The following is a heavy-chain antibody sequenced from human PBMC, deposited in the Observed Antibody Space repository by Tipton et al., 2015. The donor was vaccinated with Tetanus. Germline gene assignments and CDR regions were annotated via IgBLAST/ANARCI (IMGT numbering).Heavy chain of an antibody. J-gene: IGHJ4*02. D-gene: IGHD3-3*01. CDR2: ISDGGRT. CDR1: GASVRSGWHY. Sequence: TLSLTCTVSGASVRSGWHYWSWIRQPPGKGLEWIGYISDGGRTNYNPSLKSRLTISVDTSKNQFSLTLNSVTAADTAFYYCARGNNDFPKKGPFDYWSQGTLVTVSA. CDR3: ARGNNDFPKKGPFDY. V-gene: IGHV4-61*01.